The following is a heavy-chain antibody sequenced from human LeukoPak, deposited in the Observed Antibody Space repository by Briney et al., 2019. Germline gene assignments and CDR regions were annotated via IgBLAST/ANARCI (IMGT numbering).Heavy chain of an antibody. V-gene: IGHV4-61*02. D-gene: IGHD6-13*01. CDR2: IYTSGST. J-gene: IGHJ4*02. CDR3: AREFPPDSSSPRYYFDY. CDR1: GGSISSGSYY. Sequence: PSQTLSLTCTVSGGSISSGSYYWTWIRQPAGKGLEWIGRIYTSGSTNYNPSLKSRVTISVDTSKNQFSLKLSSVTAADTAVYYCAREFPPDSSSPRYYFDYWGQGTPVTVSS.